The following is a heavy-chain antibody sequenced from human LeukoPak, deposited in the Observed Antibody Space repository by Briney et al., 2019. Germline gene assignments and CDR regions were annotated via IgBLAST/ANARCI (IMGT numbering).Heavy chain of an antibody. CDR1: GGSFSGYS. D-gene: IGHD6-13*01. CDR3: ARVHPPTMGGAQQLVRSWFDP. V-gene: IGHV4-34*01. CDR2: IYYSGST. Sequence: PSETLSLTCVVYGGSFSGYSWSWIRQPPGKGLEWIGSIYYSGSTYYNPSLKSRVTISVDTSKNQFSLKPSSVTAADTAVYYCARVHPPTMGGAQQLVRSWFDPWGQGTLVTVSS. J-gene: IGHJ5*02.